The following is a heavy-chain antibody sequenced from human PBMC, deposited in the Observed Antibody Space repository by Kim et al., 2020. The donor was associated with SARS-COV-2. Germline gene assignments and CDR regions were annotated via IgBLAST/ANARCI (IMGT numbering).Heavy chain of an antibody. V-gene: IGHV3-23*01. J-gene: IGHJ4*02. CDR1: GFTFSSYA. D-gene: IGHD4-4*01. Sequence: GGSLRLSCAASGFTFSSYAMSWVRQAPGKGLEWVSAINGSGGSTYYADSVKGRFTSSRDNSKNTLYLQMNGRRAEDTAVYYCAKGRLPARRQSGGLDYWGQGALVAVSS. CDR3: AKGRLPARRQSGGLDY. CDR2: INGSGGST.